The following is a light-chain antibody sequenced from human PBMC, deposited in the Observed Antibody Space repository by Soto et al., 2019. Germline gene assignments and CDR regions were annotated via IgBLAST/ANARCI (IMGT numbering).Light chain of an antibody. CDR2: GAS. V-gene: IGKV3-20*01. Sequence: ENVLTQSPGTLSLSPGESATLSCRASQSIRSNFLAWYQQKPGQAPRLLIYGASNRIPGIADRFSGSGSGTDFTLTISRLEPEDFEVYYCQQYGSSYTFGQGTKLEIK. CDR1: QSIRSNF. J-gene: IGKJ2*01. CDR3: QQYGSSYT.